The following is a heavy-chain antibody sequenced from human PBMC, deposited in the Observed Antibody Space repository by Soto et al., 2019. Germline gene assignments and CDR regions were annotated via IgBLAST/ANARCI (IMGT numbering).Heavy chain of an antibody. CDR3: ARGSKAHYYGMDV. J-gene: IGHJ6*02. Sequence: ETLSLTCTVSGGSISSSSYYWGWIRQPPGKGLEWVSYISSSSNTICNADSVKGRFTISRDNAKNSLYLQMNSLRAEDTAVYYCARGSKAHYYGMDVWGQGTTVTVSS. CDR1: GGSISSSS. CDR2: ISSSSNTI. V-gene: IGHV3-48*01.